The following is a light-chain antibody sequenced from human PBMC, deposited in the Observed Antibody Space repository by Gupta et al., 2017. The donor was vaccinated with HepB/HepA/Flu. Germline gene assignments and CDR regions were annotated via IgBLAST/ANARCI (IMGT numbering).Light chain of an antibody. J-gene: IGLJ1*01. V-gene: IGLV2-11*01. CDR2: DVS. Sequence: QSALTQPPSVSGSPGQTFTISCTGSSSDVASYNFLSWYQQRPGQAPILIIHDVSRRPSGVPDRFSGSKSGNTATLTISGLQAEDEGDYHCHLYNNSPVLFGSGTKLTVL. CDR3: HLYNNSPVL. CDR1: SSDVASYNF.